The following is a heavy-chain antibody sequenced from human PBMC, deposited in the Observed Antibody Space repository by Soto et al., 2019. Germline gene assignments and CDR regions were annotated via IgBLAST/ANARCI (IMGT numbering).Heavy chain of an antibody. J-gene: IGHJ1*01. Sequence: QVQLVQSGPDLKRPGASMKVSCKASGYTFTSYGISWVRQAPGQGLEWMAWISPLKGRTQYSQKAQGRLTLSTDTSSNTAYMEMTTLRVDDTDVYYCAMDYGDRPEYFKHWGQGTLVTVS. D-gene: IGHD4-17*01. CDR3: AMDYGDRPEYFKH. CDR2: ISPLKGRT. V-gene: IGHV1-18*04. CDR1: GYTFTSYG.